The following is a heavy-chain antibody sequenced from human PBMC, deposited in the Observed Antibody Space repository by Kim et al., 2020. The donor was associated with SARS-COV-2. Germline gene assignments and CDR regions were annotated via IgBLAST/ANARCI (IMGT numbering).Heavy chain of an antibody. D-gene: IGHD6-19*01. CDR3: AKATVSRWWPSSTFD. CDR1: GFTFGDYG. Sequence: GGSLRLSCAASGFTFGDYGMHWVRQAPGKGLEWVSRISCNSGSIGYADSVKGRFTISRDNAKNSLYLQMNSLRAEDTALYYCAKATVSRWWPSSTFD. CDR2: ISCNSGSI. J-gene: IGHJ4*01. V-gene: IGHV3-9*01.